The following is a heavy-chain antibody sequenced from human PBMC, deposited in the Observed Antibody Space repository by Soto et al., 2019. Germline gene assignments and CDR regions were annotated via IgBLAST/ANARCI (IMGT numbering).Heavy chain of an antibody. D-gene: IGHD6-19*01. Sequence: QVQLVQSGGEVKKPGASVKVSCKASGYTFTSYGISWVRQAPGQGLEWMGWTSAYMVTNYAQKFQGRLTMTTDTSTRTAYMELRSLISDDTAVYYCARDSSGRANFDYWGQGTLVTVSS. V-gene: IGHV1-18*01. CDR2: TSAYMVT. CDR3: ARDSSGRANFDY. J-gene: IGHJ4*02. CDR1: GYTFTSYG.